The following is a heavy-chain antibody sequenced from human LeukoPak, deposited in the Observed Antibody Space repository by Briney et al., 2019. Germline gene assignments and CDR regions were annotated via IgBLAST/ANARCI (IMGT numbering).Heavy chain of an antibody. V-gene: IGHV3-7*01. CDR3: ARVGMQYYYDSSGYLHLTFFDY. CDR2: IKQDGSEK. CDR1: GFTFSSYW. J-gene: IGHJ4*02. D-gene: IGHD3-22*01. Sequence: AGGSLRLSCAASGFTFSSYWMSWVRQAPGKGLEWVANIKQDGSEKYYVDSVKGRFTISRDNAKNSLYLQMNSLRAEDTAVYYCARVGMQYYYDSSGYLHLTFFDYWGQGTLVTVSS.